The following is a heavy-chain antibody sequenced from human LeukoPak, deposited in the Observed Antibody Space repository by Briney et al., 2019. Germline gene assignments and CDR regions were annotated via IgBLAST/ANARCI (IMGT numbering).Heavy chain of an antibody. CDR2: IYDSGST. CDR3: ARDSFNPMVRGGFDY. Sequence: SETLSLTCTVSGYSISSGYYWGWIRQPPGKGLGWIGSIYDSGSTYYNRSLKSRVTIPVDTPKNQFSLKLSSLPAADTAVYYCARDSFNPMVRGGFDYWGQGTLVTVSS. D-gene: IGHD3-10*01. V-gene: IGHV4-38-2*02. CDR1: GYSISSGYY. J-gene: IGHJ4*02.